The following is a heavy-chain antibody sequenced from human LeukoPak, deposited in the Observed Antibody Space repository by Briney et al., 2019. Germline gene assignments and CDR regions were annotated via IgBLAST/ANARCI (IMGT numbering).Heavy chain of an antibody. D-gene: IGHD2-2*01. CDR1: LGSFSGYY. V-gene: IGHV4-34*01. CDR3: ARGADCSSTSCPYYFDY. CDR2: INHSGST. Sequence: SQTLSLTRAVYLGSFSGYYWSWIRQPPGKELEWIGEINHSGSTNYNPSLKSRITISVDTSKNQFSLKLSSVTAADAAVYYCARGADCSSTSCPYYFDYWGQGTLVTVSS. J-gene: IGHJ4*02.